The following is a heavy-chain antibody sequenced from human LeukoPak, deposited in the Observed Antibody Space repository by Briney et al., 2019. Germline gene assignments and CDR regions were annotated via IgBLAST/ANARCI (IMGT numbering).Heavy chain of an antibody. CDR1: GFTFGDYV. J-gene: IGHJ4*02. Sequence: PGGSLRLSCTASGFTFGDYVMSWVRQAPGKGLEWVGFIRSKAYGGTTKNAASVKGRFTISRDDSRGIAYLQMNSLKTEDTAVYYCTRGRRATHDYWGQGALVTVSS. D-gene: IGHD1-26*01. CDR2: IRSKAYGGTT. CDR3: TRGRRATHDY. V-gene: IGHV3-49*04.